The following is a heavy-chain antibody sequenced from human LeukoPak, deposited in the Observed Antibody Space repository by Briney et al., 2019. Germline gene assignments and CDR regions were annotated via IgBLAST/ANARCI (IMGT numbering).Heavy chain of an antibody. CDR1: GFTFSDYY. CDR3: ARETFTTADAFDI. J-gene: IGHJ3*02. CDR2: ISSSGSTI. V-gene: IGHV3-11*04. Sequence: PGGSLRLSCAASGFTFSDYYMSWIRQAPGKGLEWVSYISSSGSTIYYADSVKGRFTISRDNAKNSLYLQMNSLRAEDTAVYYCARETFTTADAFDIWGQGTMVTVSS. D-gene: IGHD3-22*01.